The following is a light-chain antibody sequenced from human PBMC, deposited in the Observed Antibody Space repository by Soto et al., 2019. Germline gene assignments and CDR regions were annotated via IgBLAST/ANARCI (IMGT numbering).Light chain of an antibody. V-gene: IGKV3-15*01. CDR1: QSVSSN. J-gene: IGKJ1*01. Sequence: EIVMTQSPATLSVSPGERATLSCRASQSVSSNLAWYQQKPGQAPRLLIYGASTRATGIPARFRGSGSGTEFTLTISSLQSEDFAVYYCQQYNNWPTWTFGQGIKVEFK. CDR2: GAS. CDR3: QQYNNWPTWT.